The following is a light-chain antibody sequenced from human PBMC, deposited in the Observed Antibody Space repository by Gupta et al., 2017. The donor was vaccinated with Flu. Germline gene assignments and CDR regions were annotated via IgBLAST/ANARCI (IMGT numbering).Light chain of an antibody. Sequence: QSALPQPASVSGSPGQSITLSCTGTSGDVGGYNYVSWYQQHPGKAPKLMIYEVSNRPSGVSNRFSGSKSGNTASLTISGLQAEDEADYYCNSYTSSSTLNWVFGGGTKLTVL. J-gene: IGLJ3*02. V-gene: IGLV2-14*01. CDR3: NSYTSSSTLNWV. CDR1: SGDVGGYNY. CDR2: EVS.